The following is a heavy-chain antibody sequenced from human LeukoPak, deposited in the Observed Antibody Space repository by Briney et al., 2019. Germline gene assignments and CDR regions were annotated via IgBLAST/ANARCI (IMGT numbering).Heavy chain of an antibody. Sequence: GGSLRLSCEASGFAFDDYDMHWVRQSPVKGLEWVSHISSDSVTLAYADSVQGRFTISRDNAKKSLYLQMNSLGPDDTALYFCVKDFGNLVSRPDAFHVWGRGTMVTVSS. D-gene: IGHD6-6*01. J-gene: IGHJ3*01. V-gene: IGHV3-9*01. CDR2: ISSDSVTL. CDR1: GFAFDDYD. CDR3: VKDFGNLVSRPDAFHV.